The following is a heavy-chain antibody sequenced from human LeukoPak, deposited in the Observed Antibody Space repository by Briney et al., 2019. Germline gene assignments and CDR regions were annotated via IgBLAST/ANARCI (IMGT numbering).Heavy chain of an antibody. J-gene: IGHJ4*02. CDR2: SYKSGST. Sequence: SQTLSLTCTVSGVSISSGVSYWSWMRQHPGKGLEWIGYSYKSGSTYYNPSLKSRVTISVDTTKNQFSLNLSSVTAADTAVYYCARDGGGGSGSYARYSDYWGQGTLVTVSS. V-gene: IGHV4-31*03. CDR1: GVSISSGVSY. CDR3: ARDGGGGSGSYARYSDY. D-gene: IGHD3-10*01.